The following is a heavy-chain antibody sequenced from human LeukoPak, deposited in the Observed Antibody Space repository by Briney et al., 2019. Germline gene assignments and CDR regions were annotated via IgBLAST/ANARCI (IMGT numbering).Heavy chain of an antibody. Sequence: GGSLRLSCAASGFDFSSNWMHWVRHAPGQGLVWVSRIKGDGISTNYADSVKGRFTISRDNAKNSLYLQMNSLRAEDTALYHCARSGYGYGFGYWGQGTLVTVSS. CDR2: IKGDGIST. CDR3: ARSGYGYGFGY. D-gene: IGHD5-18*01. V-gene: IGHV3-74*01. J-gene: IGHJ4*02. CDR1: GFDFSSNW.